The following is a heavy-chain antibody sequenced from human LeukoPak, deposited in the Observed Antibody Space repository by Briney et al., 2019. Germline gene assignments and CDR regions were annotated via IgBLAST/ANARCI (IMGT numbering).Heavy chain of an antibody. D-gene: IGHD6-6*01. CDR1: GGSFSGYD. V-gene: IGHV4-34*01. CDR3: ARDRLSIAARHYYMDV. J-gene: IGHJ6*03. CDR2: INHSGST. Sequence: SETLSLTCAVYGGSFSGYDGSWIRQPPGKGLEWIGEINHSGSTNYNPSLKSRVTISIDTSKNQFSLKLSSVTAADTAVYYCARDRLSIAARHYYMDVWGKGTTVTVSS.